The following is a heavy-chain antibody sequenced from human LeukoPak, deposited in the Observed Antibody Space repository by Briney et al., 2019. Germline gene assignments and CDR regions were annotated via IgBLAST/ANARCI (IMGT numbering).Heavy chain of an antibody. V-gene: IGHV5-10-1*01. CDR3: ARLYQWSDY. CDR2: IDPSDSYT. D-gene: IGHD6-19*01. CDR1: GYSFTRYW. J-gene: IGHJ4*02. Sequence: GESLKISCKASGYSFTRYWISWVRQMPGKGLQWMGRIDPSDSYTNYSPSFQGHVTISADKSISTAYLQWSSLKASDTATYYCARLYQWSDYWGQGTLVTVSS.